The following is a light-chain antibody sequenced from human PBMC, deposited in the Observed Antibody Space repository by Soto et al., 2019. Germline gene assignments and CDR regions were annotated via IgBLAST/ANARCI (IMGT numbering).Light chain of an antibody. CDR3: SSYTSSSTYV. CDR2: EVS. J-gene: IGLJ1*01. V-gene: IGLV2-14*01. CDR1: SSDVGGYNY. Sequence: SQPSSVSGSTGEAITISCTGTSSDVGGYNYVSWYQQHPGKAPKLMIYEVSNRPSGVSNRFSGSKSGNTASLTISGLQAEHEADYYCSSYTSSSTYVFGPGT.